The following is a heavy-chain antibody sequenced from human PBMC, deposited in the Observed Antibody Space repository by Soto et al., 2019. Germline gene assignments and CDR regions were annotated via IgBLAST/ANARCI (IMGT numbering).Heavy chain of an antibody. Sequence: GGSLRLSCAASGFTFSSYAMSWVRQAPGKGLEWVSAISGSGGSTYYADSVKGRFTISRDNSKNTLYLQMNSLRAEDTAVYYCAKDFDLNNIVVISFYFDYWGQGTLVTVSS. CDR1: GFTFSSYA. CDR3: AKDFDLNNIVVISFYFDY. J-gene: IGHJ4*02. D-gene: IGHD2-21*01. CDR2: ISGSGGST. V-gene: IGHV3-23*01.